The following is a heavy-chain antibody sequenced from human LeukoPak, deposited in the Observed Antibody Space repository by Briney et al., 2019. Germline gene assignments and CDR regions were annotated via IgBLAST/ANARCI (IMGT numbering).Heavy chain of an antibody. Sequence: PGGSLRLSCAASGFTVSSNYMSWVRQAPGKGLEWVSVIYSGGSTHYADSVKGRFTISRDNSKNTLYLQMNSLRAEDTAVYYCARELKGIAVAGAFDYWGQGTLVTVSS. CDR3: ARELKGIAVAGAFDY. CDR1: GFTVSSNY. D-gene: IGHD6-19*01. V-gene: IGHV3-66*01. CDR2: IYSGGST. J-gene: IGHJ4*02.